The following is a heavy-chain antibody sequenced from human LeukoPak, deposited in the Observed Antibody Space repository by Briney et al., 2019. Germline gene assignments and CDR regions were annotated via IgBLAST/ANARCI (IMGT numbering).Heavy chain of an antibody. J-gene: IGHJ4*02. Sequence: SETLSLTCTVSGGSISSYYWNWIRQPPGKGLEWIGYIYYSGSTNYNPSLKSRVTISVDTSKNQFSLKLSSVTAADTAVYYCARGLHYYGSGSPPGYFDYWGQGTLVTVSS. D-gene: IGHD3-10*01. CDR1: GGSISSYY. V-gene: IGHV4-59*01. CDR3: ARGLHYYGSGSPPGYFDY. CDR2: IYYSGST.